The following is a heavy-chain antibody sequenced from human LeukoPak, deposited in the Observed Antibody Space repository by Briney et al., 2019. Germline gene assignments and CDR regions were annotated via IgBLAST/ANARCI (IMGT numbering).Heavy chain of an antibody. Sequence: GASVKVSCKASGGTFSSYAISWVRQAPGQELEWMGGIIPIFGTANYAQKFQGRVTITADKSTSTVYMELSSLRSEDTAVYYCARGSELWSPHYFDYWGQGTLVTVSS. J-gene: IGHJ4*02. CDR3: ARGSELWSPHYFDY. CDR1: GGTFSSYA. CDR2: IIPIFGTA. V-gene: IGHV1-69*06. D-gene: IGHD5-18*01.